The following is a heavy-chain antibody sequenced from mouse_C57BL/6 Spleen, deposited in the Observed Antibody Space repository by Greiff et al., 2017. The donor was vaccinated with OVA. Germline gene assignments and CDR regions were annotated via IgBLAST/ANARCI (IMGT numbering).Heavy chain of an antibody. CDR2: INPNNGGT. V-gene: IGHV1-26*01. Sequence: VQLQQSGPELVKPGASVKISCKASGYTFTDYYMNWVKQSPGKSLEWIGDINPNNGGTSYNQKFKGKATLTVDKSSSTAYMELRSLTSEDSAVYYCARSGLSYAMDYWGQGTSVTVSS. D-gene: IGHD1-1*02. CDR1: GYTFTDYY. CDR3: ARSGLSYAMDY. J-gene: IGHJ4*01.